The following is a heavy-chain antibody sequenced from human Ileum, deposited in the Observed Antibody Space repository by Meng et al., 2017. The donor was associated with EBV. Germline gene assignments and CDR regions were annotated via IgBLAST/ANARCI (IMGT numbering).Heavy chain of an antibody. V-gene: IGHV4-4*02. Sequence: QVQLQGPGPGLVKPSGTLSLTCACSGGSISSSNWWSWVRQPPGKGLEWIGEIYHSGSTNYNPSLKSRVTMSVDKSKNQFSLNLSSVTAADTAVYYCARVGQWLPIDYWGQGTLVTVSS. J-gene: IGHJ4*02. CDR3: ARVGQWLPIDY. D-gene: IGHD6-19*01. CDR1: GGSISSSNW. CDR2: IYHSGST.